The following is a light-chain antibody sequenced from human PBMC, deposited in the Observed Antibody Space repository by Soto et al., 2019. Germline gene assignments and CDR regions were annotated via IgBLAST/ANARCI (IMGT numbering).Light chain of an antibody. CDR1: NIGSRS. Sequence: SYELTQSPSVSVAPGQTARMTCGGNNIGSRSVHWYQQKPGQAPVLVVYDDSDRPSGIPERFSGSNSGDTATLTVSGLQAEDEADYYCSSFAGSNIWVFGGGTKLTVL. CDR3: SSFAGSNIWV. J-gene: IGLJ3*02. CDR2: DDS. V-gene: IGLV3-21*02.